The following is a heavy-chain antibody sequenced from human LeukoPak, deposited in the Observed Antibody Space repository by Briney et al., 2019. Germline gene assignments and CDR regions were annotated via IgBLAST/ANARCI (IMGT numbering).Heavy chain of an antibody. CDR3: ATRRSYDGFDY. CDR2: FDPEDGET. CDR1: GYTFTGYY. J-gene: IGHJ4*02. Sequence: RWASVKVSCKASGYTFTGYYMHWVRQAPGKGLEWMGGFDPEDGETIYAQKFQGRVTMTEDTSTDTAYMELSSLRSEDTAVYYCATRRSYDGFDYWGQGTLVTVSS. D-gene: IGHD5-18*01. V-gene: IGHV1-24*01.